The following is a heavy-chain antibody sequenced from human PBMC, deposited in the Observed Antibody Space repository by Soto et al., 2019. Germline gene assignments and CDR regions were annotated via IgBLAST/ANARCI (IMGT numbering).Heavy chain of an antibody. CDR3: AKARDDYRNYVFDY. V-gene: IGHV3-23*01. D-gene: IGHD4-4*01. CDR1: GFTFTNYA. J-gene: IGHJ4*02. Sequence: EVQLLESGGGLVQPGGSLRLSYAASGFTFTNYAMTWVRQAPGKGLEWVSISSGSGSGGSTNYADSVKGRFTISRDNSKNTLYLQMNSLRVEDTAVYYCAKARDDYRNYVFDYWGQGTLVTVSS. CDR2: SSGSGSGGST.